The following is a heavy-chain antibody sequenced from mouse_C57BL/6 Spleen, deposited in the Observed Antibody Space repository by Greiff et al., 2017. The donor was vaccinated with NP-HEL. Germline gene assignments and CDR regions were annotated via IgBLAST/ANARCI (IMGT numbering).Heavy chain of an antibody. Sequence: VQLQQSGPELVKPGASVTLSCKASGYAFSSSWMNWVKQRPGQGLEWIGRIYPGDGDTNYNGKFKGKATLTADKSSSTAYMQLSSLTSEDSAVYFCAISTMVTYYFDYWGQGTTLTVSS. CDR2: IYPGDGDT. V-gene: IGHV1-82*01. CDR1: GYAFSSSW. J-gene: IGHJ2*01. D-gene: IGHD2-2*01. CDR3: AISTMVTYYFDY.